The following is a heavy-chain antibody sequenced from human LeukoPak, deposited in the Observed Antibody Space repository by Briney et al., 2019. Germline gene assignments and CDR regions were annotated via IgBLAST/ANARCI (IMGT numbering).Heavy chain of an antibody. CDR1: GGTFNGYA. V-gene: IGHV1-69*05. Sequence: ASVKVSCKASGGTFNGYAISWVRQAPGQGLEWMGRIIPIFGTANYAQKFQGRVTITTDESTSTAYMELSSLRSEDTAVYYCARGRNFNYYDSSNYMDVWGKGTTVTVSS. D-gene: IGHD3-22*01. CDR3: ARGRNFNYYDSSNYMDV. CDR2: IIPIFGTA. J-gene: IGHJ6*03.